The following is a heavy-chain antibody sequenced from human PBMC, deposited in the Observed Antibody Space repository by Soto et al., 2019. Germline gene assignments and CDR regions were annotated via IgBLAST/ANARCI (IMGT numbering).Heavy chain of an antibody. V-gene: IGHV4-30-2*01. J-gene: IGHJ4*02. CDR1: GGSISSGGYS. CDR2: IYHSGST. CDR3: ARASTTVTTLDY. Sequence: TLSLTCAVSGGSISSGGYSWSWIRQPPGKGLEWIGYIYHSGSTYYNPSLKSRVTISVDRPKNQFSLKLSSVTAADTAVYYCARASTTVTTLDYWGQGTLVTVSS. D-gene: IGHD4-17*01.